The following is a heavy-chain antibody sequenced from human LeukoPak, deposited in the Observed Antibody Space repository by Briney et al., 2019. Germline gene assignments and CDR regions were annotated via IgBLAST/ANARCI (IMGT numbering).Heavy chain of an antibody. CDR1: GFTFSSYA. CDR2: ISGSGGST. J-gene: IGHJ4*02. D-gene: IGHD4-17*01. V-gene: IGHV3-23*01. Sequence: GGSLRLSCAASGFTFSSYAMSWVRQAPGEGLEWVSAISGSGGSTYYADSVKGRFTISRDNSKNTLYLQMNSLRAEDTAVYYCAKAPPTVTTPRLKTHYFDYWGREPWSPSPQ. CDR3: AKAPPTVTTPRLKTHYFDY.